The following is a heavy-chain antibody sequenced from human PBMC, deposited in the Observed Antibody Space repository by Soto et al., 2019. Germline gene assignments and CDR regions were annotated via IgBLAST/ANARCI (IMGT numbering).Heavy chain of an antibody. J-gene: IGHJ6*03. V-gene: IGHV3-74*01. D-gene: IGHD3-9*01. CDR1: GFTFSSYW. Sequence: EVQLVESGGGLVQPGGSLRLSCAASGFTFSSYWMHWVRQAPGKGLVWVSRINSDGSSTSYADSVKGRFTISRDNDKNTLYLQMNSLRAEDTAVYYCASAVLRYFDWLPSYYYYDMDVWGKGTTVTVSS. CDR2: INSDGSST. CDR3: ASAVLRYFDWLPSYYYYDMDV.